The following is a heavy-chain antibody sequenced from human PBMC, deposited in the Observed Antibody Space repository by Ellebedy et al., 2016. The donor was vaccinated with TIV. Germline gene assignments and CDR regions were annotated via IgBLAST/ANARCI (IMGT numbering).Heavy chain of an antibody. J-gene: IGHJ5*01. CDR1: GFSFSNYA. CDR2: ISGGGSNR. CDR3: AKGLSPTVFGVDTLFDS. Sequence: GESLKISXAASGFSFSNYAMSWVRQGPGKGLEWVSTISGGGSNRHYSDSVKGRFIVSRDNPKNTVYLEVNSLRDEDTAMYFCAKGLSPTVFGVDTLFDSWGQGTLVTVSS. V-gene: IGHV3-23*01. D-gene: IGHD3-3*01.